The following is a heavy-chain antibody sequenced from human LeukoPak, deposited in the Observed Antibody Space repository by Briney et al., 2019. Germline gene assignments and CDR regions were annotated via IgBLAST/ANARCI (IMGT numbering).Heavy chain of an antibody. D-gene: IGHD3-10*01. J-gene: IGHJ6*02. V-gene: IGHV4-39*01. Sequence: SETLSLTCTVSGGSISSSTYYWGWIRQPPGRGLEWIGTIYYSGSTYYNPSLKSRVTISVDMSKNQFSLKLSSVTAADTAVYYCARLSGERGDVWGQGTTVTVSS. CDR2: IYYSGST. CDR3: ARLSGERGDV. CDR1: GGSISSSTYY.